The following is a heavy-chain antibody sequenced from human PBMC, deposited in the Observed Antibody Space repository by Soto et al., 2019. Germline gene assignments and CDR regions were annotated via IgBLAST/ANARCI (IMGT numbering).Heavy chain of an antibody. CDR3: ARDRMGIGAY. D-gene: IGHD7-27*01. CDR2: ISYDGSYE. V-gene: IGHV3-30*04. J-gene: IGHJ4*02. CDR1: GFTFSNYA. Sequence: QVQLVESGGGVVQPGRSLRLSCVASGFTFSNYAMHWARQAPGKGLEWVAFISYDGSYEYYAESVKGRFTVSRDNSKNTVFLQMNSLRAEETAVYYCARDRMGIGAYWGQGTLVTVSS.